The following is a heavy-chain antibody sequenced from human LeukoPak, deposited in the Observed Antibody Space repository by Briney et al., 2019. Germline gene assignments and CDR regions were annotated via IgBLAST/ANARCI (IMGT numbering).Heavy chain of an antibody. CDR2: IIPIFGTA. CDR1: GGTFSSYA. J-gene: IGHJ4*02. V-gene: IGHV1-69*13. D-gene: IGHD2-2*01. CDR3: AVLGYCSSTSCRSQLVDY. Sequence: SVKVFCKASGGTFSSYAISWVRQAPGQGLEWMGGIIPIFGTANYAQKFQGRVTITADESTSTAYMELSSLRSEDTAVYYCAVLGYCSSTSCRSQLVDYWGQGTLVTVSS.